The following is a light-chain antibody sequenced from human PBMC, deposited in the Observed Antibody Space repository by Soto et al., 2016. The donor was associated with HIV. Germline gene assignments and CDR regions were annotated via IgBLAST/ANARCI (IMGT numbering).Light chain of an antibody. J-gene: IGKJ1*01. V-gene: IGKV1-39*01. CDR1: QSIRSY. CDR2: LAS. CDR3: QQSYSTPWT. Sequence: DIQMTQSPSSLSASVGDRVTITCRASQSIRSYLNWYQQKPGKAPKLLISLASNLQSGVPSRFSGSGSGTDFTLTISSLQPEDFATYYCQQSYSTPWTFGLGTRVELK.